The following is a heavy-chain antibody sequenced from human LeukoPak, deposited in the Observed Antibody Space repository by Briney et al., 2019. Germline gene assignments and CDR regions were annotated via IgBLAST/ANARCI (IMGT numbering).Heavy chain of an antibody. J-gene: IGHJ3*02. CDR3: AREDFRPGAFDI. CDR2: IYYSGST. V-gene: IGHV4-31*03. CDR1: GGSISSGGYY. Sequence: SETLSLTCTVSGGSISSGGYYWSWIRQHPGKGLEWIGYIYYSGSTYYNPSLKGRVTISVDTSKNQFSLKLSSVTAADTAVYYCAREDFRPGAFDIWGQGTMVTVSS. D-gene: IGHD3-3*01.